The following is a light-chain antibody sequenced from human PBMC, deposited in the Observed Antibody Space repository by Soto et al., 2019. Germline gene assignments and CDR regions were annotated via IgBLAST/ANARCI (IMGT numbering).Light chain of an antibody. CDR2: EVF. CDR3: QSYDSSLRGV. CDR1: SSDVGGYNY. V-gene: IGLV2-8*01. J-gene: IGLJ3*02. Sequence: QSVLTQPPSASGSPGQSVTISCTGTSSDVGGYNYVSWYQQHPGKAPKLMIYEVFKRPSGVPDRFSGSKSGNTASLTVSGLQAEDEADYYCQSYDSSLRGVFGGGTKLTVL.